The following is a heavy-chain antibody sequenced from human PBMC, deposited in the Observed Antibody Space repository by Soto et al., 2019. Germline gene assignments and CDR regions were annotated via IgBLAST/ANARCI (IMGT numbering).Heavy chain of an antibody. CDR3: ARVDSSGWYYYFAY. D-gene: IGHD6-13*01. V-gene: IGHV1-69*02. CDR2: IIRILGIS. Sequence: SSVKFSCKASGGTFSSYTISWVRQAPGQVLECMGRIIRILGISNYXXKFQGRGXXTSDEATSTAXMELSXLGCEDTAVXYCARVDSSGWYYYFAYWGQGTLVTDSS. J-gene: IGHJ4*02. CDR1: GGTFSSYT.